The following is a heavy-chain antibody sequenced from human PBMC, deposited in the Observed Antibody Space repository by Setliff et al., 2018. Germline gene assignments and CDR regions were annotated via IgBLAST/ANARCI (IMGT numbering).Heavy chain of an antibody. D-gene: IGHD2-21*01. Sequence: SETLSLTCTVSGGSISPYFWSWIRQPPGKGLEWIGEINHSGSTNYIPSLKSRLTISVDTSKNQFSLNLNSVTAADTGVYYCATRTFAVIPHSGLGLDYFYGMDVWGRGTTVTVSS. CDR1: GGSISPYF. CDR3: ATRTFAVIPHSGLGLDYFYGMDV. CDR2: INHSGST. V-gene: IGHV4-34*01. J-gene: IGHJ6*02.